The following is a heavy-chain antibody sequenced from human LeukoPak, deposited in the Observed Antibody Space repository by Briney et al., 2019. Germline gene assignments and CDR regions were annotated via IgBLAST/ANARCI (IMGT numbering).Heavy chain of an antibody. CDR1: GGSISSSNYY. CDR3: ASLYGSGSYYPSDY. D-gene: IGHD3-10*01. V-gene: IGHV4-39*07. J-gene: IGHJ4*02. CDR2: IYYSGST. Sequence: SETLSLTCTVSGGSISSSNYYWGWIRQPPGKGLEWIASIYYSGSTYYTPSLKSRVTILVGTSKNQFSLKLSTVTAADTAVYYCASLYGSGSYYPSDYWGQGTLVTVSS.